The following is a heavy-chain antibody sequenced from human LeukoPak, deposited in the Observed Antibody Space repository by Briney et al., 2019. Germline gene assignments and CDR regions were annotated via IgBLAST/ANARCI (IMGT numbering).Heavy chain of an antibody. CDR1: GGSFSGYY. CDR3: ASGIGVYFDY. J-gene: IGHJ4*02. V-gene: IGHV4-34*01. CDR2: INHSGST. D-gene: IGHD3-22*01. Sequence: SETLSLTCAVYGGSFSGYYWSWIRQPPGKGLEWIGEINHSGSTNYNPSLKSRVTISVDTSKNQFSLKLSSVTAADTAVYYCASGIGVYFDYWGQGTLVTVSS.